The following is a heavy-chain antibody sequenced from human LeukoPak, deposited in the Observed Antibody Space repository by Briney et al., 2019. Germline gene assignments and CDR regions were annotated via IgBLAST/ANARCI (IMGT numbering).Heavy chain of an antibody. V-gene: IGHV3-21*01. CDR2: ITGGSSYM. J-gene: IGHJ4*02. CDR3: AKFSGYSSGSQYYFYY. D-gene: IGHD6-25*01. Sequence: GGPLRLSCAASGFSFSKYTMTWVRQAPGKGLEWVSCITGGSSYMFYADSVKGRFTISRDNAKNSLFLQMNSLRDEDTAVYYCAKFSGYSSGSQYYFYYWGQGTLVTVSS. CDR1: GFSFSKYT.